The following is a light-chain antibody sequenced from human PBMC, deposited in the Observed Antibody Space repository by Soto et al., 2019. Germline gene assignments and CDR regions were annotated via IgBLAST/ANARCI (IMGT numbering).Light chain of an antibody. J-gene: IGLJ1*01. V-gene: IGLV2-14*01. CDR2: EVT. CDR3: SSYTNINTSACV. CDR1: SGDIGSYNR. Sequence: LTHPASVSGSPRQSITISCTGTSGDIGSYNRVPWYQQHPGKAPKLIIYEVTDRPSGVSNRFSGSKSGNTASLTISGLQAEDEAEYYCSSYTNINTSACVFGTRTKVTV.